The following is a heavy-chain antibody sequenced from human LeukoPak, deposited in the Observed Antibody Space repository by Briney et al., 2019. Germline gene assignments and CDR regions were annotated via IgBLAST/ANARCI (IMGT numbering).Heavy chain of an antibody. J-gene: IGHJ4*02. Sequence: SETLSLTCTVSGGSISSSSYYWGWIRQPPGKGLEWIGSIYYSGSTYYNPSLKSRVTISVDTSKNQFSPKLSSVTAADTAVYYCARGLVQYFDYWGQGTLVTVSS. D-gene: IGHD1-1*01. V-gene: IGHV4-39*01. CDR1: GGSISSSSYY. CDR2: IYYSGST. CDR3: ARGLVQYFDY.